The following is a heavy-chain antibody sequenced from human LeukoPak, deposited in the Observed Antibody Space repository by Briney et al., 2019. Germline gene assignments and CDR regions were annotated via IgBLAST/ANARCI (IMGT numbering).Heavy chain of an antibody. CDR1: GGSISSYY. CDR2: IYYSGST. J-gene: IGHJ6*03. CDR3: ARGYGDYYYYYMDV. Sequence: SDTLSLTCTVSGGSISSYYWSWIRQPPGKGLEWIGYIYYSGSTNYNPSLKSRVTISVDTSKNQFSLKLSSVTAADTAVYYCARGYGDYYYYYMDVWGKGTTVTVSS. D-gene: IGHD4-17*01. V-gene: IGHV4-59*07.